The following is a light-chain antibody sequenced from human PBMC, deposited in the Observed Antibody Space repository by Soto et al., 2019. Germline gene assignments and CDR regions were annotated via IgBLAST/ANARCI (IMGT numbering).Light chain of an antibody. CDR3: GTWDSALSAGV. CDR1: SSNVATNH. V-gene: IGLV1-51*01. CDR2: DSS. Sequence: QSVLTQPPSISATPGQKVTISCSGSSSNVATNHVSWYQQLPGAAPKLLIYDSSARPSGIPDRFSGSKSGTSATLDITGLQTGDEADYYCGTWDSALSAGVFGAGTQLTVL. J-gene: IGLJ7*01.